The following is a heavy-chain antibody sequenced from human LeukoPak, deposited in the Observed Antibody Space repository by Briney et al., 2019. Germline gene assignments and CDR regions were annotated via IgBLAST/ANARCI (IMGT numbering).Heavy chain of an antibody. V-gene: IGHV4-59*08. CDR3: ATNRVGTYDRPFDI. Sequence: PSETLSLTCIVSGGSINSHYWSWIRQPPGKGLEWIGDIHYTGTTKYNPSVKNRVTISIDTSKNQFSLELSSVTATDTAVYFCATNRVGTYDRPFDIWGQGTMVTVSS. CDR2: IHYTGTT. CDR1: GGSINSHY. D-gene: IGHD1-26*01. J-gene: IGHJ3*02.